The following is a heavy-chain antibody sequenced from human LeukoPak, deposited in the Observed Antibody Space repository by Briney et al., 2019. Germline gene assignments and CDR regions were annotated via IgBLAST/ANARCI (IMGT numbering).Heavy chain of an antibody. CDR3: AKAAYGDYAGAFDI. CDR1: RFTFSTYA. CDR2: ISGSGAGK. D-gene: IGHD4-17*01. V-gene: IGHV3-23*01. Sequence: GGSLRLSCAASRFTFSTYAMTWVRQAPGKGLEWVSGISGSGAGKFYAAPVKGRFTTPRDNSKNTLFVQMNNLRAEDTAVYYCAKAAYGDYAGAFDIWGQGTMVIVSS. J-gene: IGHJ3*02.